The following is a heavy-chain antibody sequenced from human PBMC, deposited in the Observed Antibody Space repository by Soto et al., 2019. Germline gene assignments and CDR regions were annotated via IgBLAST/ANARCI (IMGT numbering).Heavy chain of an antibody. D-gene: IGHD2-15*01. CDR2: ISYDGSNK. CDR3: ARFKGCSGGSCYPYFGY. V-gene: IGHV3-30-3*01. Sequence: QVQLVESGGGVVQPGRSLRLSCAASGFTFNSYAMHWVRQAPGKGLEWVAVISYDGSNKYYADSVKGRFTISRDNSKNTLYLQRNSLRAEDTAVYYCARFKGCSGGSCYPYFGYWGQGTLVTVSS. J-gene: IGHJ4*02. CDR1: GFTFNSYA.